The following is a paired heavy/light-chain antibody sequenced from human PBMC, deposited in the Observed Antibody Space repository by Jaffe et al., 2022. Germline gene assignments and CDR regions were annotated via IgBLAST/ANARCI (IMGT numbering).Heavy chain of an antibody. D-gene: IGHD3-10*01. Sequence: QVQLVESGGGVVQPGGSLRLSCAASGFTFSSYGMHWVRQAPGKGLEWVAFIRYDGSNKYYADSVKGRFTISRDNSKNTLYLQMNSLRAEDTAVYYCAKDSTGSGSYYISGVSWYNWFDPWGQGTLVTVSS. CDR2: IRYDGSNK. CDR1: GFTFSSYG. V-gene: IGHV3-30*02. J-gene: IGHJ5*02. CDR3: AKDSTGSGSYYISGVSWYNWFDP.
Light chain of an antibody. CDR2: AAS. CDR1: QSISSY. V-gene: IGKV1-39*01. CDR3: QQSYSTPQYT. Sequence: DIQMTQSPSSLSASVGDRVTITCRASQSISSYLNWYQQKPGKAPKLLIYAASSLQSGVPSRFSGSGSGTDFTLTISSLQPEDFATYYCQQSYSTPQYTFGQGTKLEIK. J-gene: IGKJ2*01.